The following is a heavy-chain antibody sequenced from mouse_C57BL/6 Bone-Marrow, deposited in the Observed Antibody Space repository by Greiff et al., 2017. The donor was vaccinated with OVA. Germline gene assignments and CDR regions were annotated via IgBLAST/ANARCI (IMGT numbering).Heavy chain of an antibody. CDR2: INPSSGYT. CDR3: ARSITTLVATDY. V-gene: IGHV1-7*01. CDR1: GYTFTSYW. J-gene: IGHJ2*01. D-gene: IGHD1-1*01. Sequence: VQLQQSGAELAKPGASVKLSCKASGYTFTSYWMHWVKQRPGQGLEWIGYINPSSGYTKYNQKFKDKATLTEDKSSRTAYMQLSSLTDEDSAVYYCARSITTLVATDYWGQGTTLTVSS.